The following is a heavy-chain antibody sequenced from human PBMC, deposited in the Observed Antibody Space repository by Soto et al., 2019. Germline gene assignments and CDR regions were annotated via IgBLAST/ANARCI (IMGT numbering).Heavy chain of an antibody. Sequence: QVQLVESGGGVVQPGRSLRLSCAASGFTFSSYAMHWVRQAPGKGLEWVAVISYDGSNKYYADSVKGRFTISRDNSKNTLSLQMNSLRAEDRAVYYCARDPGAMKYYYYGMDVWGQGTTVTVSS. J-gene: IGHJ6*02. CDR2: ISYDGSNK. V-gene: IGHV3-30-3*01. D-gene: IGHD2-2*01. CDR1: GFTFSSYA. CDR3: ARDPGAMKYYYYGMDV.